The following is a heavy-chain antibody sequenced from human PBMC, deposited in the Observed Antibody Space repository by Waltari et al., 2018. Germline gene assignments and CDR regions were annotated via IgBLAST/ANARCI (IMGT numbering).Heavy chain of an antibody. D-gene: IGHD2-8*02. Sequence: QVQLVESGGGVVQPGRSLRLSCAASGFTFSHSGMHWVRQTPGRRLEWVAVISSEGSRKSYADSVKGRFSISRDNSKNSLSLEMNSLRPEDTAVYYCASCTGGNCYYYGFDVWGQGTTVTVSS. CDR2: ISSEGSRK. CDR1: GFTFSHSG. V-gene: IGHV3-30*03. CDR3: ASCTGGNCYYYGFDV. J-gene: IGHJ6*02.